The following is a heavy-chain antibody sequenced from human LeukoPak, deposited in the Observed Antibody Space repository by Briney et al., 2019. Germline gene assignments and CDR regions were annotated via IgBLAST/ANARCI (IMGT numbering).Heavy chain of an antibody. D-gene: IGHD5-18*01. CDR2: FDPEDGET. V-gene: IGHV1-24*01. Sequence: ASVKVSCKVSGYTLTELSMHWVRQAPGKGLEWMGGFDPEDGETIYAQKFQGRVTMTEDTSTDTAYMELSSLRSEDTAVYYCATLPQLWALWDYYCGMDVWGQGTTVTVSS. CDR3: ATLPQLWALWDYYCGMDV. CDR1: GYTLTELS. J-gene: IGHJ6*02.